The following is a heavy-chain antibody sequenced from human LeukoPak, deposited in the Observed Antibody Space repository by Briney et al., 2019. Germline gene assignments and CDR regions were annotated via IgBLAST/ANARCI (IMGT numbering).Heavy chain of an antibody. CDR1: GYSFTSYG. CDR3: ARDNRTYYYDSSGYSIVFSRVWFDP. Sequence: ASVKVSCKASGYSFTSYGISWVRQAPGQGLEWMGWISAYNGNTNYAQKLQGRVPMTTDTSTSKAYMGLRSLRSDDTAVYYCARDNRTYYYDSSGYSIVFSRVWFDPWGQGTLVTVSS. CDR2: ISAYNGNT. J-gene: IGHJ5*02. D-gene: IGHD3-22*01. V-gene: IGHV1-18*01.